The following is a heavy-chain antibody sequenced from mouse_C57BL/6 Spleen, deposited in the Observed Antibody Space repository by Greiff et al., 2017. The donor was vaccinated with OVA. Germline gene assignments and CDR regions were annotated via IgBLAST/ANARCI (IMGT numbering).Heavy chain of an antibody. D-gene: IGHD1-1*01. V-gene: IGHV5-2*01. CDR2: INSDGGST. J-gene: IGHJ1*03. Sequence: EVKLVESGGGLVQPGESLKLSCESNEYEFPSHDMSWVRKTPEKRLELVAAINSDGGSTYYPDTMERRFIISRDNTKKTLYLQMSSLRSEDTALYYCARRGGDYGSYYWYFDVWGTGTTVTVSS. CDR1: EYEFPSHD. CDR3: ARRGGDYGSYYWYFDV.